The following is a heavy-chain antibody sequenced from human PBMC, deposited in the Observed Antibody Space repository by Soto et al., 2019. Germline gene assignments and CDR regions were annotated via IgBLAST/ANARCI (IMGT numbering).Heavy chain of an antibody. J-gene: IGHJ6*02. CDR1: KFTFSTYA. Sequence: VQLLESGGGLVQRGGSLRLSCAASKFTFSTYAMTWVRQAPGKGLEWVAVISYDGSNKYYADSVKGRFTISRDNSKNTLYLQMNSLRAEDTAVYYCARDIALQHYYYYGMDVWGQGTTVTVSS. D-gene: IGHD6-13*01. V-gene: IGHV3-30-3*01. CDR2: ISYDGSNK. CDR3: ARDIALQHYYYYGMDV.